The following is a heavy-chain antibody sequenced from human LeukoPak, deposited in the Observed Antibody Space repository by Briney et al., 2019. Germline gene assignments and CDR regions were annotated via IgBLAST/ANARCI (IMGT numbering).Heavy chain of an antibody. Sequence: PSETLSLTCTVSGGSISSSSYYWGWIRQPPGKGLEWIGSIYYSGSTNYNPSLKSRVTISVDTSKNQFSLKLTSVTAADTAVYYCARSLEKYYDFWSTADYWGQGTLVTVSS. D-gene: IGHD3-3*01. CDR2: IYYSGST. J-gene: IGHJ4*02. CDR1: GGSISSSSYY. CDR3: ARSLEKYYDFWSTADY. V-gene: IGHV4-39*07.